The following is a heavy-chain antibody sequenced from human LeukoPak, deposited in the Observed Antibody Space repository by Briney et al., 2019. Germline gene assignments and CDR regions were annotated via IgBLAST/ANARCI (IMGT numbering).Heavy chain of an antibody. CDR1: GGSISSSDYY. J-gene: IGHJ4*02. CDR3: ARLLAVAGNWHFDY. V-gene: IGHV4-39*01. Sequence: PETLSLTCTVSGGSISSSDYYWGWIRQPPGKGLEWIGSLYYSGSTYYNPSFKSRVTISVDTSKNQFSLKLSSVTAADTAVYYCARLLAVAGNWHFDYWGQGTLVTVSS. CDR2: LYYSGST. D-gene: IGHD6-19*01.